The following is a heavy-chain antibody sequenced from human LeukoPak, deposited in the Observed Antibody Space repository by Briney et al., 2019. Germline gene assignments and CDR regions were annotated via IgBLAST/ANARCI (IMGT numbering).Heavy chain of an antibody. J-gene: IGHJ4*02. V-gene: IGHV3-7*01. CDR1: GFTFSSYW. D-gene: IGHD3-10*01. Sequence: GGSLRLSCAASGFTFSSYWMSWVRQAPGKGLEWVANIKQDGSEKYYVDSVKGRFTTSRDNAKNSLYLQMNSLRAEDTAVYYCAREKGYYGSGRFDYWGQGTLVTVSS. CDR3: AREKGYYGSGRFDY. CDR2: IKQDGSEK.